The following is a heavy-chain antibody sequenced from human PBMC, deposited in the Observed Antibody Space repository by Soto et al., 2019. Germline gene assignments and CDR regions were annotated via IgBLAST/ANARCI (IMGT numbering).Heavy chain of an antibody. CDR1: GGSISSSSYY. CDR2: IYYSGST. J-gene: IGHJ5*02. Sequence: SETLSLTCTVSGGSISSSSYYWGWIRQPPGKGLEWIGSIYYSGSTYYNPSLKSRVTISVDTSKNQFSLKLSSVTAADTAVYYCARHRFVPTAEPSVSGFDPWGQGTLVTVSS. V-gene: IGHV4-39*01. D-gene: IGHD6-13*01. CDR3: ARHRFVPTAEPSVSGFDP.